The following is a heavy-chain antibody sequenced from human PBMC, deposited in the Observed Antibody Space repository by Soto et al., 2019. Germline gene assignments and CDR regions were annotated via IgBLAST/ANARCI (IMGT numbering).Heavy chain of an antibody. V-gene: IGHV4-59*01. CDR3: ATRVNPYWYFDL. CDR1: GGSISSYY. Sequence: KPSETLSLTCTVSGGSISSYYWSWIRQPPGKGLEWIGYIYYSGSTNYNPSLKSRVTISVGTSKNQFSLKLSSVTAADTAVYYCATRVNPYWYFDLWGRGTLVTVSS. J-gene: IGHJ2*01. CDR2: IYYSGST.